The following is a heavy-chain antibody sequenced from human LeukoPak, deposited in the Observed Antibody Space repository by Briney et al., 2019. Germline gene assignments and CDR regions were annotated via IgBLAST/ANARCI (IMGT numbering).Heavy chain of an antibody. Sequence: GRSLRLSCAASGFTFSSYGMHWVRQAPGKGLEWVAVIWYDGSNKFYADSVKGRFTISRDNSKNTLYLQMNSLRAEDTAVYYCARDRAAADLDYWGQGTLVTVPS. V-gene: IGHV3-33*01. J-gene: IGHJ4*02. CDR2: IWYDGSNK. D-gene: IGHD6-13*01. CDR3: ARDRAAADLDY. CDR1: GFTFSSYG.